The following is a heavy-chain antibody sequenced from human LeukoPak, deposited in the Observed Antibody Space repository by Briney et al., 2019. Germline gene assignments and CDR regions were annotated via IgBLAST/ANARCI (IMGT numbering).Heavy chain of an antibody. D-gene: IGHD2-21*01. J-gene: IGHJ3*02. CDR2: TNTDASST. V-gene: IGHV3-74*01. Sequence: GGSLRLSCAASGFTFSNYWMHWVRQAPGKGLVWVSRTNTDASSTTYADSVKGRFTISRDNAKNTLYLQMNSLRAEDTAVYYCARDSAYCGGDCYLFDIWGQGTMVTVSS. CDR1: GFTFSNYW. CDR3: ARDSAYCGGDCYLFDI.